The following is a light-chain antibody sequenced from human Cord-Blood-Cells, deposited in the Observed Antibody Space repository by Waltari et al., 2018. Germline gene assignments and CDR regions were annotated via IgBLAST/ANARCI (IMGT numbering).Light chain of an antibody. CDR1: TRDVGGYTY. J-gene: IGLJ1*01. Sequence: QSALTQPASVSGSPGQSITISCTGTTRDVGGYTYVSWYQQHQGKAPKLMIYDVSNRPSGVSNRFSGSKSGNTASLTISGLQAEDEADYYCSSYTSSSTYVFGTGTKVTVL. CDR2: DVS. CDR3: SSYTSSSTYV. V-gene: IGLV2-14*01.